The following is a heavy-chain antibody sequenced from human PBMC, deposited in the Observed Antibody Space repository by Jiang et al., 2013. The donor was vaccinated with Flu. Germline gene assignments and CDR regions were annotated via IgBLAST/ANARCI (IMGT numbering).Heavy chain of an antibody. Sequence: VQLLESGGGLVQPGGSLRLSCAASGFTVSSNYMSWVRQAPGKGLEWVSVIYSGGSTYYADSVKGRFTISRHNSKNTLYLQMNSLRAEDTAVYYCARGPANDYGDEYYFDYWGQGTLVTVSS. CDR3: ARGPANDYGDEYYFDY. V-gene: IGHV3-53*04. CDR1: GFTVSSNY. CDR2: IYSGGST. D-gene: IGHD4-17*01. J-gene: IGHJ4*02.